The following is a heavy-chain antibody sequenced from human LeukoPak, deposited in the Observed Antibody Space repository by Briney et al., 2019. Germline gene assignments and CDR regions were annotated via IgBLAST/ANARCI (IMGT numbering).Heavy chain of an antibody. CDR1: GFTFSSYW. V-gene: IGHV3-74*01. CDR2: INSDGSST. J-gene: IGHJ6*03. Sequence: GGSLRLSCAASGFTFSSYWMHWVRQAPGKGLVWVSRINSDGSSTSYADSVKGRFTISRDNSKNTLYLQMNSLRAEDTAAYYCASQLQYYDILTGYLDYYYMDVWGKGTTVTISS. D-gene: IGHD3-9*01. CDR3: ASQLQYYDILTGYLDYYYMDV.